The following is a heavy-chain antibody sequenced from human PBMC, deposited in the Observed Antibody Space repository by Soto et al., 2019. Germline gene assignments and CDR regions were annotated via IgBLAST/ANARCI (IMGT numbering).Heavy chain of an antibody. CDR1: RFTFTSYW. V-gene: IGHV3-7*03. CDR3: VREGELEGVAAFPIHSSGMGA. D-gene: IGHD1-26*01. Sequence: GGSLRLSCAASRFTFTSYWMSWVRQAPGKGLEWVANIKQDGSERYYVDSVKGRFTISRDNAKNSLFLQMNNLRADDTAVYFCVREGELEGVAAFPIHSSGMGAWGQGTTLTVAS. J-gene: IGHJ6*02. CDR2: IKQDGSER.